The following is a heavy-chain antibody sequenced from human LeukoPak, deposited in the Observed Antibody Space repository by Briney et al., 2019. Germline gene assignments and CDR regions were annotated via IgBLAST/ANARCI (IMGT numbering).Heavy chain of an antibody. D-gene: IGHD1-26*01. J-gene: IGHJ4*02. CDR3: ARGPSGGSYLENDY. CDR1: GFTVSSNS. Sequence: PGGSLRLSCTVSGFTVSSNSMSWVRQAPGKGLEWVSGISWNSGSIGYADSVKGRFTISRDNAKNSLYLQMNSLRAEDTAVYYCARGPSGGSYLENDYWGQGTLVTVSS. V-gene: IGHV3-20*04. CDR2: ISWNSGSI.